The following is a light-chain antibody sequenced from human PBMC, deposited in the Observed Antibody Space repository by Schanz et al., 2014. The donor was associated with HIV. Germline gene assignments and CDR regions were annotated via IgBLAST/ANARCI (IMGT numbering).Light chain of an antibody. CDR2: DVS. CDR3: SSYTSSRTWV. J-gene: IGLJ3*02. Sequence: QSVLTQPASVSGSPGQSITISCTGNSRDVDSNNYVSWYQQCPGKAPKLMIYDVSNRPSGVSNRFSGSKSGNTASLTISGLQDEDEADYYCSSYTSSRTWVFGGGTKLTVL. CDR1: SRDVDSNNY. V-gene: IGLV2-14*01.